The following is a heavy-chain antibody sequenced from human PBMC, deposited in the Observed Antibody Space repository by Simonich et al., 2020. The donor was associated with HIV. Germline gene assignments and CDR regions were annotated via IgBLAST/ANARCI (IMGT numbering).Heavy chain of an antibody. V-gene: IGHV3-21*01. CDR1: GFTFSSYS. J-gene: IGHJ6*03. D-gene: IGHD1-20*01. CDR2: VSSSSRYI. Sequence: EVQLVESGGGLVKPGGSLRLSCAASGFTFSSYSMNWVRQAPGKGLGWISSVSSSSRYIYYADSGKGRFTISRDNAKNSLYLQMNSLRAEDTAVYYCARDCRIIGTDYYYYYYMDVWGKGTTVTVSS. CDR3: ARDCRIIGTDYYYYYYMDV.